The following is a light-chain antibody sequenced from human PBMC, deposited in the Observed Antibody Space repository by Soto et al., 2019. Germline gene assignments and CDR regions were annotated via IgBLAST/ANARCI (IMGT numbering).Light chain of an antibody. CDR2: GAS. CDR3: QQYSSSPRYT. V-gene: IGKV3-20*01. J-gene: IGKJ2*01. Sequence: EIVLTQSPGTLSLSPGERATLSCRASQSISSTYLAWYQQKPGQAPRLLIYGASSRATGIPDRFSGSGSGTDFALTISRLETEDFAVYYCQQYSSSPRYTFGQGTKLESK. CDR1: QSISSTY.